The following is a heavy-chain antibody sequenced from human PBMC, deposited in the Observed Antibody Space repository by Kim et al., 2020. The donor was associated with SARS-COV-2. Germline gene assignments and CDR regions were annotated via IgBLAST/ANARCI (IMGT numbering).Heavy chain of an antibody. D-gene: IGHD3-10*01. J-gene: IGHJ4*02. Sequence: PSLKSRVTISVDTSKNQFSLKLSSVTAADTAVYYCARASVVRGDAYYFDYWGQGTLVTVSS. V-gene: IGHV4-59*01. CDR3: ARASVVRGDAYYFDY.